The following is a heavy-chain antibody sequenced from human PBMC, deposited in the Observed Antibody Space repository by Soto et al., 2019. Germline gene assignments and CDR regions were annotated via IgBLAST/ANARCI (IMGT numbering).Heavy chain of an antibody. Sequence: EVQLVESGGGSVQPGRSLRLSCAASGFSFDDYGMHWVRQGPGKGLEWVSGISWNSGDIYYADSVEGRFTISRDNAKRSQYLQMNRLRTEDTALYYCAKDNDFDRDVPFAYWGQGILVTVSS. CDR3: AKDNDFDRDVPFAY. J-gene: IGHJ4*02. CDR2: ISWNSGDI. D-gene: IGHD3-22*01. CDR1: GFSFDDYG. V-gene: IGHV3-9*01.